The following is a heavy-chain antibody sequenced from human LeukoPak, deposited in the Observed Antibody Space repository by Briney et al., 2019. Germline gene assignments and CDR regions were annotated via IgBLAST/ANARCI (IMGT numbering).Heavy chain of an antibody. Sequence: RASVKVSCKASGDTFSNHAVSWVRQAPGQGLEWMGGIIPIFGTANYAQKFQGRVTITADKSTSTAYMELSSLRSEDTAVYYCARGGYSGWYPYYFDYWGQGTLVTVSS. J-gene: IGHJ4*02. D-gene: IGHD6-19*01. CDR1: GDTFSNHA. V-gene: IGHV1-69*06. CDR2: IIPIFGTA. CDR3: ARGGYSGWYPYYFDY.